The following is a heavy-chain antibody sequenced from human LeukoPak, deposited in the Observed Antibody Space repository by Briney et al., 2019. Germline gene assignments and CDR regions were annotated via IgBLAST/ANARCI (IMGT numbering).Heavy chain of an antibody. CDR1: GFTFSSYG. CDR2: IWYDGSNK. J-gene: IGHJ1*01. Sequence: GGSLRLSCAASGFTFSSYGMHWVRQAPGKGLEWVAVIWYDGSNKYYADSVKGRFTISRDNSKNTLYLEMNSLRAEDTAVYYCAKVRTDYYDSSGYFRAEYFQHWGQGTLVTVSS. D-gene: IGHD3-22*01. CDR3: AKVRTDYYDSSGYFRAEYFQH. V-gene: IGHV3-33*06.